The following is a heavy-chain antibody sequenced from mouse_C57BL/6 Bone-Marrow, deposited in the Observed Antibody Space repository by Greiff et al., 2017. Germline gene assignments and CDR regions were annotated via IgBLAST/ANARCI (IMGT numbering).Heavy chain of an antibody. V-gene: IGHV5-17*01. CDR3: ARDYYYGSSPFAY. J-gene: IGHJ3*01. Sequence: DVMLVESGGGLVKPGGSLKLSCAASGFTFSDYGMHWVRQAPEKGLEWVAYISSGSSTIYYADTVKGRFTISRDNAKNTLFLQMTSLRSEDTAMYYCARDYYYGSSPFAYGGQGTLVTVS. CDR2: ISSGSSTI. CDR1: GFTFSDYG. D-gene: IGHD1-1*01.